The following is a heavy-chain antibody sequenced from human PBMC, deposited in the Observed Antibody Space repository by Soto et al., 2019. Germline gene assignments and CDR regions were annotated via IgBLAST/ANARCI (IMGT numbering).Heavy chain of an antibody. J-gene: IGHJ4*02. CDR1: GYSISDDYY. Sequence: SETLSLTCAVSGYSISDDYYWGWIRQPPGKGLEWIGSIYQSGSTNYNPSLKSLVTMSVDTSKNQFSLKLSSVTAADTAVYSCARAYYDSSGYYHNKFDYWGQGTLVTVS. CDR3: ARAYYDSSGYYHNKFDY. CDR2: IYQSGST. D-gene: IGHD3-22*01. V-gene: IGHV4-38-2*01.